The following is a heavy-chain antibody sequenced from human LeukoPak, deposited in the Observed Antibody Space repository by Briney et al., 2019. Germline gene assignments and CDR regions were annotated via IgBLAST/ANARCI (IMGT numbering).Heavy chain of an antibody. Sequence: GGSLRLSCTASGFTFGDYAMSWFRQAPGKGLEWVAVISYDGSNKYYADSVKGRFTISRDNSKNTLYLQMNSLRAEDTAVYYCAKIGDFGIFDYWGQGTLVTVSS. D-gene: IGHD3-3*01. CDR1: GFTFGDYA. J-gene: IGHJ4*02. CDR3: AKIGDFGIFDY. CDR2: ISYDGSNK. V-gene: IGHV3-30*18.